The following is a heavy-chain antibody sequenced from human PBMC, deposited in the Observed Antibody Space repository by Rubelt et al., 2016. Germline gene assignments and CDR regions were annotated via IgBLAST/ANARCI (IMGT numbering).Heavy chain of an antibody. J-gene: IGHJ2*01. CDR1: GGTFSSYA. Sequence: QVQLVQSGAEVKKPGSSVKVSCKASGGTFSSYAISWVRQAPGQGLEWMGRIIPILGIANYAQKFQGRVTITADKSTSTAYMELSSLRSEDTAVYYCARAKRFSSSWYGWYFDLWGRGTLVTVSS. CDR3: ARAKRFSSSWYGWYFDL. D-gene: IGHD6-13*01. CDR2: IIPILGIA. V-gene: IGHV1-69*04.